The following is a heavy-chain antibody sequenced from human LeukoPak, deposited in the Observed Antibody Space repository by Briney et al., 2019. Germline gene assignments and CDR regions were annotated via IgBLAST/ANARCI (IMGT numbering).Heavy chain of an antibody. CDR3: ARGIDSSGSYYNTPYYYYGMDV. CDR2: INPSGGST. CDR1: GYTFTSYY. J-gene: IGHJ6*02. V-gene: IGHV1-46*01. Sequence: ASVKVSCKASGYTFTSYYMHWVRQAPGQGLEWMGIINPSGGSTSYAQKFQGRVTMTRDTSTSTVYMELSSLRSEDTAVYYCARGIDSSGSYYNTPYYYYGMDVWGQGTTVTVSS. D-gene: IGHD3-10*01.